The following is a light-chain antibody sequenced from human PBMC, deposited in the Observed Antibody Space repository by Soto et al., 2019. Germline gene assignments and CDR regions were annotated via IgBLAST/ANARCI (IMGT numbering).Light chain of an antibody. CDR3: QQHGSSPQIT. J-gene: IGKJ5*01. CDR2: GAS. V-gene: IGKV3-20*01. Sequence: EIVLTQSPVTLSLSPGERATLSCRASQSVTSSHLAWYQQKPGQAPRLLIYGASSRATGIPDRFSGSGSGTDFTLTISRLEPEDFAVYYCQQHGSSPQITFGQGTRLEI. CDR1: QSVTSSH.